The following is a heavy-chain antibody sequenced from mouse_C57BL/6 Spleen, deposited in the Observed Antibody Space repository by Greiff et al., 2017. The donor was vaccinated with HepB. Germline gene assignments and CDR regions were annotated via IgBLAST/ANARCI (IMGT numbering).Heavy chain of an antibody. CDR2: INYDGSST. CDR1: GFTFSDYY. V-gene: IGHV5-16*01. Sequence: EVKLVESGGGLVQPGSSMKLSCTASGFTFSDYYMAWVRQVPEKGLEWVANINYDGSSTYYLDSLKSRFIISRDNAKNILYLQMSSLKSEDTATYYCARVMDGYYDYWGQGTTLTVSS. J-gene: IGHJ2*01. CDR3: ARVMDGYYDY. D-gene: IGHD2-3*01.